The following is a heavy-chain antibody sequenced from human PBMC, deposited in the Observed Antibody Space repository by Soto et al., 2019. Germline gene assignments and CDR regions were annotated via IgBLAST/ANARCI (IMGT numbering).Heavy chain of an antibody. Sequence: GASVKVSCKASGGTFSSYAISWVRQAPGQGLEWMGGIIPIFGTANYAQKFQGRVTITADESTSTAYMELRSLRSDDTAVYYCAIPRYSSSWYLRKGMDVWGQGTTVTVSS. V-gene: IGHV1-69*13. CDR1: GGTFSSYA. CDR2: IIPIFGTA. D-gene: IGHD6-13*01. CDR3: AIPRYSSSWYLRKGMDV. J-gene: IGHJ6*02.